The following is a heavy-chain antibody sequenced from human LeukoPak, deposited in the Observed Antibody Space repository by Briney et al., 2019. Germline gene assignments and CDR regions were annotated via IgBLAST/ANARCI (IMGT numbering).Heavy chain of an antibody. CDR2: VSGNGDGT. V-gene: IGHV3-23*01. D-gene: IGHD6-19*01. CDR3: AKDNGGQWLVFDY. J-gene: IGHJ4*02. CDR1: GCTFSSYV. Sequence: GGSLRLSCAASGCTFSSYVMGWVRQAPGKGLEWVSTVSGNGDGTYYADSVKGRFTISRDNSKNTLYLQVNSLRAEDTAVYYCAKDNGGQWLVFDYWGQGTLVTVSS.